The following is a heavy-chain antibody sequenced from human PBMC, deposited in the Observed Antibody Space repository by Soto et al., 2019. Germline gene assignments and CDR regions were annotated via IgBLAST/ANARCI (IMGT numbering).Heavy chain of an antibody. CDR2: IIPIFGTA. J-gene: IGHJ4*02. D-gene: IGHD2-2*01. CDR3: ARASSTYCSSTSCRRGRWLRQFDY. Sequence: GASVKVSCKASGGTFSSYAISWVRQAPGQGLEWMGGIIPIFGTANYAQKFQGRVTITADESTSTAYMELSSLRSEETAVYYCARASSTYCSSTSCRRGRWLRQFDYWGQGPLVPVSS. V-gene: IGHV1-69*13. CDR1: GGTFSSYA.